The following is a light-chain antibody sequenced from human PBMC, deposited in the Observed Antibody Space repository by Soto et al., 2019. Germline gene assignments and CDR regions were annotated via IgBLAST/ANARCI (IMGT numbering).Light chain of an antibody. Sequence: DIQMTQSPSSLSASVGDRVTITCRASQGISAYLNWYQQKPGKAPKLLIYAASSLQSGVPSRFSGSGSATDFTLTISGLQHEDFATYSCQQSYSTTWTFGQGTKVDIK. CDR1: QGISAY. CDR3: QQSYSTTWT. V-gene: IGKV1-39*01. J-gene: IGKJ1*01. CDR2: AAS.